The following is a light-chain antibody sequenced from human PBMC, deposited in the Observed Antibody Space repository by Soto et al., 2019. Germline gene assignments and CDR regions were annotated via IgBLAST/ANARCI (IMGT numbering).Light chain of an antibody. Sequence: DIQMTQSPSTLSASVGDRVTITCRASQSISSWLDWYQQKPGKAPKLLIYKASSLESGVPSRFSGSGSGTEFPLTISSLQPDDFATYYCQQYNSYPWTFGQGTKVEIK. CDR2: KAS. CDR1: QSISSW. J-gene: IGKJ1*01. CDR3: QQYNSYPWT. V-gene: IGKV1-5*03.